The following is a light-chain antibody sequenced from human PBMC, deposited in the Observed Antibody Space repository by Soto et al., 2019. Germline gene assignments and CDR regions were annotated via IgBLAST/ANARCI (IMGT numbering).Light chain of an antibody. CDR1: QRLLSSY. J-gene: IGKJ4*01. V-gene: IGKV3-20*01. Sequence: EIVLTQSPTTLSLSPGEGATLSCRASQRLLSSYLVWYQQRPGQAPRLLIYDAATRAPGIPDRFSGSGSGTDFILTISRVEAEDFAVYYWHQFDRSVTFGGGTKGEI. CDR3: HQFDRSVT. CDR2: DAA.